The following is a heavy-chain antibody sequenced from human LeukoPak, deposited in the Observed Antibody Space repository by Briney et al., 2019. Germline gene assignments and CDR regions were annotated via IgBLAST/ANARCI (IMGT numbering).Heavy chain of an antibody. Sequence: GGSLRFSCAASGFTFSSYGMHWVRQAPGKGLEWVAVIWYDGSNKYYADSVKGRFTISRDNSKNTLYLQMNSLRAEDTAVYYCAKASGYCSSTSCYLFDYWGQGTLVTVSS. CDR3: AKASGYCSSTSCYLFDY. J-gene: IGHJ4*02. D-gene: IGHD2-2*01. CDR1: GFTFSSYG. V-gene: IGHV3-33*06. CDR2: IWYDGSNK.